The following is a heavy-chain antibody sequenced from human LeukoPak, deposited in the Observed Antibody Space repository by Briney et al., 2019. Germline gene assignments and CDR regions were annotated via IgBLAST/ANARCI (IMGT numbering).Heavy chain of an antibody. J-gene: IGHJ6*03. Sequence: SETLSLTCAVYGGSFSGYYRSWIRQPPGKGLEWIGEINHSGSTNYNPSLKSRVTISVDTSKNQFSLKLSSVTAADTAVYYCAREIQLWFGYYYYYYMDVWGKGTTVTVSS. CDR2: INHSGST. D-gene: IGHD5-18*01. CDR1: GGSFSGYY. V-gene: IGHV4-34*01. CDR3: AREIQLWFGYYYYYYMDV.